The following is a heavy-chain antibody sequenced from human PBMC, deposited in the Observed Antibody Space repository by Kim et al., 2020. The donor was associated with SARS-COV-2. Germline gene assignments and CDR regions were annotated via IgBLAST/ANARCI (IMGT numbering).Heavy chain of an antibody. CDR2: ISPNGGST. V-gene: IGHV3-64D*06. D-gene: IGHD6-19*01. Sequence: GGSLRLSCSASGFTFSSYAMHWVRQAPGKGLEYVSGISPNGGSTYYADSVKDRFIISRDNSRNMLNLQMSSLRSEDTAVYYCVKERTSGWYDFDYWGQGTLVTVSS. CDR3: VKERTSGWYDFDY. J-gene: IGHJ4*02. CDR1: GFTFSSYA.